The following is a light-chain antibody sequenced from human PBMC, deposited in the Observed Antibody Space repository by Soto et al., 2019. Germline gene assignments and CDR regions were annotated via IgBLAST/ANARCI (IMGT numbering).Light chain of an antibody. CDR3: QQYGSSPLT. CDR1: QSVSSSY. J-gene: IGKJ4*01. V-gene: IGKV3-20*01. CDR2: GAS. Sequence: EIGLTQSPGTLSLSPGERATLSCRASQSVSSSYLACYQQKPGQAPRLLLYGASSRATAIPDRFSGSGSETDFTLTISRLEPEDFAVYYCQQYGSSPLTFGGGTKVAIK.